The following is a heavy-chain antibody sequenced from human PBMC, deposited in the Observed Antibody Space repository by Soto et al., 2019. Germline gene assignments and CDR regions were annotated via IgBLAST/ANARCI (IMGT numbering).Heavy chain of an antibody. J-gene: IGHJ6*02. CDR3: AKGGYSSSWAQYYYYYGMDV. V-gene: IGHV1-8*01. D-gene: IGHD6-13*01. CDR2: MNPNSGNT. Sequence: GASVKVSCKASGYTFPSYDINWVRQATGQGLEWMGWMNPNSGNTGYAQKFQGRVTMTRNTSISTAYMELSSLRSEDTAVYYCAKGGYSSSWAQYYYYYGMDVWGQGTTVTVSS. CDR1: GYTFPSYD.